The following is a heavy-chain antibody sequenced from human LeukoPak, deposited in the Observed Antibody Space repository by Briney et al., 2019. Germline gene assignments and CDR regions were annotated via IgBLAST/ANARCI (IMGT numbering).Heavy chain of an antibody. J-gene: IGHJ4*02. D-gene: IGHD7-27*01. CDR1: RDSISSGNYY. Sequence: SGTLSLTCNVSRDSISSGNYYWTWIRQPAGRGLEWIGRIFTTGTTDYNPSLKSRVTISMDTSKNQFSLKLSSVTAADTALYYCARQNWVFDSWGPGTQVTVSS. CDR3: ARQNWVFDS. CDR2: IFTTGTT. V-gene: IGHV4-61*02.